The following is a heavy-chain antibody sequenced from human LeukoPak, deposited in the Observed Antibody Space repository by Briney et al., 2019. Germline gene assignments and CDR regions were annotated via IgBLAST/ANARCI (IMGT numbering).Heavy chain of an antibody. V-gene: IGHV5-51*01. CDR1: GYSSTSYW. CDR3: ARAYYEVPQWFDP. Sequence: GESLKISCKGSGYSSTSYWIGWVRQMPGKGLEWMGIIYPGDSDTRYSPSFQGQVTISADKSISTAYLQWSSLKASDTAMYYCARAYYEVPQWFDPWGQGTLVTVSS. CDR2: IYPGDSDT. J-gene: IGHJ5*02. D-gene: IGHD3-3*01.